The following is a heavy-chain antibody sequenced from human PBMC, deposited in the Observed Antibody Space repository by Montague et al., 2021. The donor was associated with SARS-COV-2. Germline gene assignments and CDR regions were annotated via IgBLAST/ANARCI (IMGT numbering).Heavy chain of an antibody. CDR1: GFSVSSSY. CDR3: ARHNVVGYGILTGYYPIYGMDV. CDR2: IYSGGNT. Sequence: SLRLSCAASGFSVSSSYMTWVRQAPGKGLEWVSVIYSGGNTDYAASVKGRFTISRDNSKNTLYLQMNSLRVEDTAVYYCARHNVVGYGILTGYYPIYGMDVWGQGTTVTVSS. V-gene: IGHV3-66*02. D-gene: IGHD3-9*01. J-gene: IGHJ6*02.